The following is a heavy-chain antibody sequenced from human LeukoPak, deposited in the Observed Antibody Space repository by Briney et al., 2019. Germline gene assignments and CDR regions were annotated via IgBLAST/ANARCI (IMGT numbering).Heavy chain of an antibody. D-gene: IGHD2-15*01. CDR1: GYTFTNYG. CDR2: ISGDNGHT. J-gene: IGHJ4*02. Sequence: ASVKVSCKASGYTFTNYGFTWVRQAPGQGLEWMGWISGDNGHTNYAQNFQGRVTMTTETSTSTAYMELRSLSSDDTAVYYCARAGYSSGGSWYPGAFDYWGQGTLVTVSS. CDR3: ARAGYSSGGSWYPGAFDY. V-gene: IGHV1-18*01.